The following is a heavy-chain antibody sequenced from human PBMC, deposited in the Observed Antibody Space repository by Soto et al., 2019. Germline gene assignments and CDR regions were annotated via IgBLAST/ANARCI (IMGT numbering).Heavy chain of an antibody. V-gene: IGHV4-4*02. CDR2: ISHGGTT. J-gene: IGHJ5*02. Sequence: QVQLQESGPGLVKPSGTLSLTCGVSSGPISSSNWWSWVRQPPGRGLEWIGEISHGGTTNYNPSLEGRVTMSLDKSRNQFSLKLSSVTDADTAVYYCATQTYSYNWHRWGQGTLVTVSS. CDR3: ATQTYSYNWHR. CDR1: SGPISSSNW. D-gene: IGHD1-1*01.